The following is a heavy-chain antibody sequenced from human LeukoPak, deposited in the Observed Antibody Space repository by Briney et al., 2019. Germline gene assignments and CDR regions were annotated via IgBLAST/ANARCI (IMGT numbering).Heavy chain of an antibody. CDR1: GGSISSYY. CDR3: ARGEPSDLSYYYYYMDV. J-gene: IGHJ6*03. V-gene: IGHV4-4*07. CDR2: IYTSGST. D-gene: IGHD1-14*01. Sequence: SETLSLTCTVSGGSISSYYWSWIRQPAGKGLEWIGRIYTSGSTNYNPSLKSRVTMSVDTSKNQFSLKLSSVTAADTAVYYCARGEPSDLSYYYYYMDVWGKGTTVTVSS.